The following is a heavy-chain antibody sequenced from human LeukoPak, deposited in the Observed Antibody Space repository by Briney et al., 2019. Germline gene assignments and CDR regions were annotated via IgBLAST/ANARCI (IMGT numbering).Heavy chain of an antibody. CDR1: GGSISSYY. CDR3: ARDNYYYYYMDV. CDR2: IYTSGST. V-gene: IGHV4-4*07. Sequence: SETLYLTCTVSGGSISSYYWSWIRQPAGKGLEWIGRIYTSGSTNYNPSLKSRVTMSVDTSKNQFSLKLSPVTAADTAVYYCARDNYYYYYMDVWGKGTTVTVSS. J-gene: IGHJ6*03.